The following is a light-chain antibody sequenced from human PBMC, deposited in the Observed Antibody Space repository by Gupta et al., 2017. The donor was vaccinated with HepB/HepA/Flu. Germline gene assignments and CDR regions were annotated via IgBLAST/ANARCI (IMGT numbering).Light chain of an antibody. Sequence: DVVMTQSPLSLPVTLGQPASISCRSSQSLVYSDGNTYLNWFEKRQGQSPRRLIYKVSNGDAGGNDRCSGSGVGTETKLKINRGEAEDVGVYYCMHATHRHPYFTFGHGTKVDIK. CDR3: MHATHRHPYFT. V-gene: IGKV2-30*01. CDR2: KVS. CDR1: QSLVYSDGNTY. J-gene: IGKJ3*01.